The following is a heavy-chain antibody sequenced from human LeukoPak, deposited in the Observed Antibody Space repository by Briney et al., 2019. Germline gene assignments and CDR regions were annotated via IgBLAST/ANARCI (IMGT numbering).Heavy chain of an antibody. J-gene: IGHJ2*01. CDR1: GGSINGYY. CDR2: INYSGST. D-gene: IGHD2-2*02. V-gene: IGHV4-59*01. Sequence: SETLSLTCSVSGGSINGYYWGWIRQPPGKGLEWIGYINYSGSTNYNPSLKSQVTISLDTSKNHFSLKLTSVTAADTAVYYCARGLYPYYWYFDLWGRGTLVTVSS. CDR3: ARGLYPYYWYFDL.